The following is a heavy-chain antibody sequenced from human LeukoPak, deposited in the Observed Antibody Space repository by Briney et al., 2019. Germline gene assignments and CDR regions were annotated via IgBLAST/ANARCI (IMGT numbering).Heavy chain of an antibody. CDR2: IGPGGDI. J-gene: IGHJ4*02. CDR3: ARRFDS. V-gene: IGHV3-48*01. Sequence: GGSLRLSCAASGFSFTAYSMNWVRQAPGRGLEWISYIGPGGDIYYADSVTGRFTVSRDTAKNSLYLQMNGLRVEDTAVYYCARRFDSWGQGALVTVSS. CDR1: GFSFTAYS.